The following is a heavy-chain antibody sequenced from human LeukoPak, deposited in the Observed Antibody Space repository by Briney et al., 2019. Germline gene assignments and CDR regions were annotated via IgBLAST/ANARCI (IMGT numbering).Heavy chain of an antibody. V-gene: IGHV4-59*08. Sequence: SETLSLTCTVSGGSISTYYWSWIRQPPGKALEWIGYIYYSGSTNYNPSLKSRVTISVDTSKNQFSLKLSSVTAADTAVYYCARYVSCPAGDFDYWGQGTLVTVSS. D-gene: IGHD2-21*01. J-gene: IGHJ4*02. CDR1: GGSISTYY. CDR3: ARYVSCPAGDFDY. CDR2: IYYSGST.